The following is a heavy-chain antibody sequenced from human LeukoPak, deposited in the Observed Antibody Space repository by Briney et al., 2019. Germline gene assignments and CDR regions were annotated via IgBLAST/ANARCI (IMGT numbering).Heavy chain of an antibody. D-gene: IGHD3-9*01. Sequence: PGGSLRLSCAASGFTFSSYAMHWVRQAPGKGLEWVAVISYDGSNKYYADSVKGRFTISRDNSKNTLYLQMNSLRAEDTAVYYCARPVYDILTGYYQPALRYWGQGTLVTVSS. V-gene: IGHV3-30*04. CDR3: ARPVYDILTGYYQPALRY. CDR1: GFTFSSYA. CDR2: ISYDGSNK. J-gene: IGHJ4*02.